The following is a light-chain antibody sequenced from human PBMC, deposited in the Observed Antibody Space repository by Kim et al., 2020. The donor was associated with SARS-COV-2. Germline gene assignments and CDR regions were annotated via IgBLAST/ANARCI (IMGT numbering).Light chain of an antibody. Sequence: SSVGDIVTITCRASQSISIYLNWYQQKPGKAPKLLIYAASSLQSGVPSRFSGSGSGTDFTLTISSLQPEDFATYYCQQSYSTPWAFGQGTKVDIK. CDR3: QQSYSTPWA. J-gene: IGKJ1*01. CDR2: AAS. V-gene: IGKV1-39*01. CDR1: QSISIY.